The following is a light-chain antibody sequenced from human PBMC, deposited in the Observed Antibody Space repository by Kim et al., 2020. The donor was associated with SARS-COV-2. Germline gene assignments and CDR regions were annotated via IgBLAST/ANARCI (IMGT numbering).Light chain of an antibody. V-gene: IGKV1-5*01. CDR1: QSISSW. Sequence: DIQMTQSPSTLSASVGDRVTITCRASQSISSWLDWYQQKRGKAPKLLIYDASSLESGVPSRFSGSRSGTEFNLTISSLQPDDFATYNSHQYNSYSSWTFGKGTKVDIK. CDR2: DAS. J-gene: IGKJ1*01. CDR3: HQYNSYSSWT.